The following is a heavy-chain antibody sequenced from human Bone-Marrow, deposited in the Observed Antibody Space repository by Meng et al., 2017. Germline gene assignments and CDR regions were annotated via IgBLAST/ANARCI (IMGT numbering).Heavy chain of an antibody. J-gene: IGHJ4*02. V-gene: IGHV3-33*01. D-gene: IGHD4-11*01. Sequence: GESLKISCAASGFTFSNFGMHWVRQAPGKGLEWVSVIWYDGSNEYYADSVKGRFTISRDNSKNTLYLQMNSLRAEDTAVYYCARGPTTMAHDFDYWGQGTLVTVSS. CDR1: GFTFSNFG. CDR2: IWYDGSNE. CDR3: ARGPTTMAHDFDY.